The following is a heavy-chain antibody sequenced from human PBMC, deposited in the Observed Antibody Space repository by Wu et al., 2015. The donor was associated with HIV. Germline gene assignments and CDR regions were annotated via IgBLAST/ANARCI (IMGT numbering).Heavy chain of an antibody. CDR2: IIPIYRTA. V-gene: IGHV1-69*12. CDR3: AKIHSSGWFYFDS. Sequence: QVQLVQSGAEVKKPGPSVKVSCKASSDSFSTSPINWVRQTPGQGLEWMGGIIPIYRTANYVRKFQDRVTITADESTNTAYLELTNLRSDDTAVYFCAKIHSSGWFYFDSWGQGTLVAVSS. J-gene: IGHJ4*02. D-gene: IGHD6-19*01. CDR1: SDSFSTSP.